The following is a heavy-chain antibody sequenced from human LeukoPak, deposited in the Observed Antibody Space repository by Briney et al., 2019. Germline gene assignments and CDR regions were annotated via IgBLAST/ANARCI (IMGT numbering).Heavy chain of an antibody. J-gene: IGHJ3*02. CDR1: GFTFSSYS. CDR3: ARDEGSQPRNDAFDI. D-gene: IGHD1-14*01. V-gene: IGHV3-21*01. CDR2: ISSRSSNI. Sequence: GGSLRLSCAASGFTFSSYSMNWDRQAPGKGLEWVSSISSRSSNIYHADSVKGRFTISRDNAKNSLYLQMNSLRAEDTAVYYCARDEGSQPRNDAFDIWGQGTMVTVSS.